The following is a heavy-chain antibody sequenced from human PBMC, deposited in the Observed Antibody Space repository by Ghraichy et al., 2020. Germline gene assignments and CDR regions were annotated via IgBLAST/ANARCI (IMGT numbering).Heavy chain of an antibody. CDR2: VSYNGNNR. CDR3: VRAVSYGNHESYYFDY. CDR1: GFTFNTYP. D-gene: IGHD4-11*01. J-gene: IGHJ4*02. V-gene: IGHV3-30-3*01. Sequence: LSLTCAVSGFTFNTYPMEWVRQAPGKGLEWLGVVSYNGNNRQYADSVKGRFTISRDNSNNVLYLQMDSLRAEDTAVYFCVRAVSYGNHESYYFDYWGQGTLVTVSS.